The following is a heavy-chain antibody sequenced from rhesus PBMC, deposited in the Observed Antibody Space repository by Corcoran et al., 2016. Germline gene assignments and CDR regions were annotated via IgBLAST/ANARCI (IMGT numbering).Heavy chain of an antibody. CDR3: ARGYCSGIYCYVGYYFDY. V-gene: IGHV1S2*01. D-gene: IGHD2-27*01. CDR2: INPYNGNT. J-gene: IGHJ4*01. CDR1: GYTFTDYY. Sequence: QVQLVQSGAEVKKPGSSVKVSCKASGYTFTDYYMHWVRQAPRQELEWMGWINPYNGNTKDAQKFQGRVTMTRDTSTSTAYMELSSLRSEDTAVYYCARGYCSGIYCYVGYYFDYWGQGVLVTVSS.